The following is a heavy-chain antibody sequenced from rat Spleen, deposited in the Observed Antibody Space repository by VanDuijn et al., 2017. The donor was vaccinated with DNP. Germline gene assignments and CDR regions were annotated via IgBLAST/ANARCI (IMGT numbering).Heavy chain of an antibody. CDR1: GFIFSNYW. D-gene: IGHD3-8*01. Sequence: EVQLVESGGGPAQPGRSLKLSCVASGFIFSNYWMTWIRQAPGKGLEWVASITNTGDGSYYSDSVKVLFSLSRYTTKSTLYLQLNSLRSEDTATYYCTSNPHIRTAAPFDYWGPGVMVTVSS. CDR3: TSNPHIRTAAPFDY. CDR2: ITNTGDGS. V-gene: IGHV5-31*01. J-gene: IGHJ2*01.